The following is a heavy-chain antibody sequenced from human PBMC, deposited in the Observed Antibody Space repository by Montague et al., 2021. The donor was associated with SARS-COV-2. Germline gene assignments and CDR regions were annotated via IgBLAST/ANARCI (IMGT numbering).Heavy chain of an antibody. CDR2: ISWDGGST. V-gene: IGHV3-43*01. J-gene: IGHJ4*02. D-gene: IGHD4-17*01. Sequence: SLRLSCAASGFTFDDYTMHWVRQAPGKGLEWVSLISWDGGSTYYADSVKGRFTISRDNSKNSLYLQMISLRTEDTALYYCAKDISGGAWVDYGDYVRWGQGTLVTVSS. CDR1: GFTFDDYT. CDR3: AKDISGGAWVDYGDYVR.